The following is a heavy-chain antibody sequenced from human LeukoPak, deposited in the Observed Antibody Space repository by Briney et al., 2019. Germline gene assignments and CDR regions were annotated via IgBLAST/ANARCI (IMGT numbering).Heavy chain of an antibody. CDR2: IKEDGSDK. Sequence: GGSLTLPCAASGFTFCCYWMSWLRQAPGKGLEWVANIKEDGSDKKYVDSVKGRFTISRDNAKNSLYLQMNSLGAEDTAVYYCARYSGNSAIVYWGQGTLVTVSS. D-gene: IGHD4-23*01. V-gene: IGHV3-7*04. J-gene: IGHJ4*02. CDR3: ARYSGNSAIVY. CDR1: GFTFCCYW.